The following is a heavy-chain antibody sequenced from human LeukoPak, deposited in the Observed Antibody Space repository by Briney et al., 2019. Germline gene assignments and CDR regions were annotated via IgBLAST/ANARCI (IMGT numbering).Heavy chain of an antibody. J-gene: IGHJ4*02. CDR1: GFTFSSYW. Sequence: GGSLRLSCAASGFTFSSYWMHWVRQVPGKGLVWVSHINSDGSITSYADSVKGRFTISRDNAKNTLYLQMNSLRADDTAVYYCARALAYWGQGTQVTVSS. D-gene: IGHD3-16*01. CDR2: INSDGSIT. CDR3: ARALAY. V-gene: IGHV3-74*01.